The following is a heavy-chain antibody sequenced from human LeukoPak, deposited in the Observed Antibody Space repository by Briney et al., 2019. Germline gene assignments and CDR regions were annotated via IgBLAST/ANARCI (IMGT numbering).Heavy chain of an antibody. Sequence: PSETLCLTCTVSGGSFSSYNWSWIRKPAGQGLEWIGRIYTSGSTNYNPSLKSRVTMSVDTSKNQFSLKLSSVTAADTAVYYCARERQSSGWYVPNYFDYWGQGTLVIVSS. CDR1: GGSFSSYN. CDR2: IYTSGST. D-gene: IGHD6-19*01. V-gene: IGHV4-4*07. CDR3: ARERQSSGWYVPNYFDY. J-gene: IGHJ4*02.